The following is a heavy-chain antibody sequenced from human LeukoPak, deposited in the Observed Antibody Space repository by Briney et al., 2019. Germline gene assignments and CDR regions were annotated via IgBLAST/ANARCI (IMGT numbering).Heavy chain of an antibody. V-gene: IGHV3-43*02. Sequence: GGSLRLPCAASGFTFGDYSMHWVRHPPGKGLEWVSLINGDGLTAHYGDSVRGRFTISRNNSKNSLYLQMNGLTTEDTAFYYCAKGLHGVSFSFDYWGRGTLVTVSS. CDR3: AKGLHGVSFSFDY. CDR2: INGDGLTA. D-gene: IGHD5-24*01. J-gene: IGHJ4*02. CDR1: GFTFGDYS.